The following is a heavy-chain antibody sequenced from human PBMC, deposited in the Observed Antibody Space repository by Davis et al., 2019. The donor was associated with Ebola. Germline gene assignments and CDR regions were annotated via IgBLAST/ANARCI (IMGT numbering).Heavy chain of an antibody. V-gene: IGHV3-7*01. J-gene: IGHJ2*01. CDR2: IKQDGSEK. Sequence: GESLKISCAASGFTFSSYWMSWVRQAPGKGLEWVANIKQDGSEKYYVDSGKGRFTISRDNAKNSLYLQMKSLRAEDTAVYYCARERWIQLWLRYFDLWGRGTLVTVSS. CDR3: ARERWIQLWLRYFDL. D-gene: IGHD5-18*01. CDR1: GFTFSSYW.